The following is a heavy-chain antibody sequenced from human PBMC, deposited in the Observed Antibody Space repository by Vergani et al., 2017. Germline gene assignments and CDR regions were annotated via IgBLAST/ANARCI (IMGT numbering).Heavy chain of an antibody. V-gene: IGHV4-34*01. Sequence: QVQLQQWGAGLLKPSETLSLTCAVYGGSFSGYYWSWIRQPPGKGLEWIGEINHSGSTNYNPSLKSRVTISVDTSKNQFSLKLSSVTAADTAVYYCARAGGNYDWAYYYYMDVWGKGTTVTVSS. CDR2: INHSGST. CDR3: ARAGGNYDWAYYYYMDV. J-gene: IGHJ6*03. D-gene: IGHD4-11*01. CDR1: GGSFSGYY.